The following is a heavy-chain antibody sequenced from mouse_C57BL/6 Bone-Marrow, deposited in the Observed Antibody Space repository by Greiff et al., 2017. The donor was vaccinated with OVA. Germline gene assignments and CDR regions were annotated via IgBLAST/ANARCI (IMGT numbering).Heavy chain of an antibody. J-gene: IGHJ3*01. Sequence: EVKLQQSGAELVKPGASVKLSCTASGFNIKDYYMHWVKQRTEQGLEWIGRIDPEDGETKYAPKFQGKATITADTSSNTAYLQLSSLTSEDTAVYYCANPPLDYGSSFAYWGQGTLVTVSA. V-gene: IGHV14-2*01. D-gene: IGHD1-1*01. CDR3: ANPPLDYGSSFAY. CDR2: IDPEDGET. CDR1: GFNIKDYY.